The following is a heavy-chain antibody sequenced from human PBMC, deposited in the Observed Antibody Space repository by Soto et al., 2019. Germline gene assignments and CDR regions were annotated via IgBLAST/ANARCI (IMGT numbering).Heavy chain of an antibody. CDR2: IIPIFGTA. D-gene: IGHD3-22*01. CDR3: ARDRHDSSGYYYYPFDY. CDR1: GGTFSSYA. J-gene: IGHJ4*02. Sequence: SVKVSCKASGGTFSSYAISWVRQAPGQGLEWMGGIIPIFGTANYAQKFQGRVTITADESTSTAYMELSSLRSEDTAVYYCARDRHDSSGYYYYPFDYWGQGTLVTVS. V-gene: IGHV1-69*13.